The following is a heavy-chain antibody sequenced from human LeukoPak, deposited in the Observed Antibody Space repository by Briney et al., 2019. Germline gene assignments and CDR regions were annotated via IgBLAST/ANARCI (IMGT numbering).Heavy chain of an antibody. D-gene: IGHD3-22*01. CDR3: ARTDSSGYRGDY. CDR1: GFTFSSYW. J-gene: IGHJ4*02. Sequence: PGGSLRLSCAASGFTFSSYWMHWVRQAPGKGLVWVSRINSDGSSTSYADSVKGRFTISRDNAKNTLYLQMNSLRAEDTAVYYCARTDSSGYRGDYWGQGTLVTVSS. V-gene: IGHV3-74*01. CDR2: INSDGSST.